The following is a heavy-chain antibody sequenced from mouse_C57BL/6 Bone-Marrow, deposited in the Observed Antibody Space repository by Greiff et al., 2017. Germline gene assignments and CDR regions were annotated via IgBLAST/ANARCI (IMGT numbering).Heavy chain of an antibody. CDR1: GYTFTSYW. CDR2: IYPGSGST. D-gene: IGHD1-1*02. J-gene: IGHJ1*03. V-gene: IGHV1-55*01. Sequence: QVQLQQPGAELVKPGASVKMSCTASGYTFTSYWITWVQQRPGQGLEWIGDIYPGSGSTNYNEKFKSKATLTVDTASSTAYMQLSSLTSEDSAVYYCARKGSYVDWYFDVWGTGTTVTVSS. CDR3: ARKGSYVDWYFDV.